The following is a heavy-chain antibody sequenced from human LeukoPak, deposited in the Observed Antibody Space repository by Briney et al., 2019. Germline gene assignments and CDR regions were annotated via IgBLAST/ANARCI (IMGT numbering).Heavy chain of an antibody. CDR1: GYSFTAYY. CDR3: ARDWSVGIRDDY. D-gene: IGHD3-3*01. Sequence: ASVKVSCKASGYSFTAYYIHWVRQAPGQGPEWMGWIYPSSGGANYARKFRGRVTLTRDTSISTAYMELSRLRSDDTAVYYCARDWSVGIRDDYWDQRTLVTVSS. V-gene: IGHV1-2*02. CDR2: IYPSSGGA. J-gene: IGHJ4*02.